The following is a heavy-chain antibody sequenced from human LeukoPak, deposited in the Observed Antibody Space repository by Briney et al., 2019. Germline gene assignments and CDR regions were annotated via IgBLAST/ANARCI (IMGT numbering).Heavy chain of an antibody. D-gene: IGHD1-1*01. J-gene: IGHJ4*02. Sequence: TASETLSLTCTVSGGSISRSSYYWGWIRQPPGKGLEWIGSIYYSGTTYSNPSLKSRVTISVDTSKNQFSLKLRSVTAADTAVYYCARQNDRSHDYWGQGTLVTVSS. CDR3: ARQNDRSHDY. CDR1: GGSISRSSYY. CDR2: IYYSGTT. V-gene: IGHV4-39*01.